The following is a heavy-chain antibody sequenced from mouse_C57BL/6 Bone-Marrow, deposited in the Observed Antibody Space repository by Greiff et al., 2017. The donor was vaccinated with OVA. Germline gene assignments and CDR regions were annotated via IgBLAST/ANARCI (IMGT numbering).Heavy chain of an antibody. D-gene: IGHD2-2*01. CDR1: GYTFTSYW. V-gene: IGHV1-59*01. Sequence: QVQLKQPGAELVRPGTSVKLSCKASGYTFTSYWMHWVKQRPGQGLEWIGVIDPSDSYTNYNQKFKGKATLTVDTSSSTAYMQLSSLTSEDSAVYYCARWNYGYDGFAYWGQGTLVTVSA. J-gene: IGHJ3*01. CDR3: ARWNYGYDGFAY. CDR2: IDPSDSYT.